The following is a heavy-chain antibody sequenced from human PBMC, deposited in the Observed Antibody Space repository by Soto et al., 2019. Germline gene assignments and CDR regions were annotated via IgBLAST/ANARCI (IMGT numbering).Heavy chain of an antibody. D-gene: IGHD6-13*01. Sequence: ASVKVSCKASGGTFRSYAISWVRQAPGQGLEWMGGIIPIFGTANYAQKFQGRVTITADESTSTAYMELSSLRSEDTAVYYCARDSIAAAGTPFDYWGQGTLVTVSS. CDR2: IIPIFGTA. J-gene: IGHJ4*02. CDR1: GGTFRSYA. V-gene: IGHV1-69*13. CDR3: ARDSIAAAGTPFDY.